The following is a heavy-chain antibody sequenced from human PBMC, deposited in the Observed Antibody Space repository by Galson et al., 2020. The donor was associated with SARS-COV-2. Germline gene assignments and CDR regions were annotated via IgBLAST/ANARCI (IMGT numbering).Heavy chain of an antibody. CDR2: FDPPDGET. CDR3: ATWGVVVITDAFDI. Sequence: ASVKVSCKLSGHTLTELSMHWVRQAPGKGLEWLGSFDPPDGETIYAQKFQGRVTMTEDTSTETAYLELSSLRSDDTAVYYCATWGVVVITDAFDIWGQGTMVTVSS. CDR1: GHTLTELS. D-gene: IGHD3-22*01. V-gene: IGHV1-24*01. J-gene: IGHJ3*02.